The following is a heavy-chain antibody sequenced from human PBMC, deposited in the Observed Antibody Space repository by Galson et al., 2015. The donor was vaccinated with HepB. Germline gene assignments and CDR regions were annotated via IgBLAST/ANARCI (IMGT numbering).Heavy chain of an antibody. CDR3: ARGPRIYYDFWSGYYGNYYYYYMDV. D-gene: IGHD3-3*01. J-gene: IGHJ6*03. V-gene: IGHV1-69*13. CDR1: GGTFSSYA. Sequence: SVKVSCKASGGTFSSYAISWVRQAPGQGLEWMGGIIPIFGTANYAQKFQGRVTITADESTSTAYMELSSLRSEDTAVYYCARGPRIYYDFWSGYYGNYYYYYMDVWGKGTTVTVSS. CDR2: IIPIFGTA.